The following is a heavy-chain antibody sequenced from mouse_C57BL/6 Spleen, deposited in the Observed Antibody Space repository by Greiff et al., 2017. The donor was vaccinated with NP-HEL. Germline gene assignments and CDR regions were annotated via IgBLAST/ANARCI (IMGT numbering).Heavy chain of an antibody. CDR3: AKNGVTTTGFAY. CDR1: GFSLTSYG. D-gene: IGHD2-2*01. J-gene: IGHJ3*01. Sequence: VKVVESGPGLVQPSQSLSITCTVSGFSLTSYGVHWVRQSPGKGLEWLGVIWRGGSTDYNAAFMSRLSITKDNSKSQVFFKMNSLQADDTAIYYCAKNGVTTTGFAYWGQGTLVTVSA. CDR2: IWRGGST. V-gene: IGHV2-5*01.